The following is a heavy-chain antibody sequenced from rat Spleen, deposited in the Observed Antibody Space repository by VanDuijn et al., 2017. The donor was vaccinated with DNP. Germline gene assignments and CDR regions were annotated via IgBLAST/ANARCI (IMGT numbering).Heavy chain of an antibody. CDR2: ISTSGGST. Sequence: EVQLVESGGGLVQPGRSLKLSCAASGFTFSNYDMAWVRQAPTKGLEWVASISTSGGSTYYRDSVKGRFTVSRDNAKSTLYLQMDSLRSEDTATYYCARDTFDYWGQGVMVTVSS. CDR3: ARDTFDY. D-gene: IGHD2-1*01. J-gene: IGHJ2*01. V-gene: IGHV5S23*01. CDR1: GFTFSNYD.